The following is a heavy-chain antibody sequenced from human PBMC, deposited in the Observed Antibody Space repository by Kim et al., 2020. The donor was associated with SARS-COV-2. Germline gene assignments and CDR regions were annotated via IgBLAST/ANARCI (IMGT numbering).Heavy chain of an antibody. V-gene: IGHV4-39*01. CDR1: GGSISSSSYY. CDR2: IYYSGST. Sequence: SETLSLTCTVSGGSISSSSYYWGWIRQPPGKGLEWIGSIYYSGSTYYNPSLKSRVTISVDTSKNQFSLKLSSVTAADTAVYYCVGVDLAGTPDYWGQGTLVTVSA. D-gene: IGHD6-19*01. CDR3: VGVDLAGTPDY. J-gene: IGHJ4*02.